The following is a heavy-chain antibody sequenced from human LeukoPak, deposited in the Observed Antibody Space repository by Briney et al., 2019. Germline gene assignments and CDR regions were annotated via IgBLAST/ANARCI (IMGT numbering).Heavy chain of an antibody. J-gene: IGHJ4*02. CDR1: GFTFSNYD. D-gene: IGHD3-22*01. Sequence: GGSLRLSCSASGFTFSNYDMHWVRQVTGKGLEWVSAIATTGDTHYPGSVKGRFAISRENAKNSLYLQMSSLRAGDTAVYYCARGNSDSSGYTFDYWGQGTLVTVSS. V-gene: IGHV3-13*01. CDR2: IATTGDT. CDR3: ARGNSDSSGYTFDY.